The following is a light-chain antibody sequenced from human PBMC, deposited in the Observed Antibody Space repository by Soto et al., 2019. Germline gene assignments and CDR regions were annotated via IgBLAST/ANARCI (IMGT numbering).Light chain of an antibody. CDR1: SSDVGGYNY. CDR2: EVT. J-gene: IGLJ2*01. V-gene: IGLV2-8*01. Sequence: QSVLTQPPSASGSPGQSVTISCTGTSSDVGGYNYVSWYQQYPGKAPKLMIYEVTKRPSGVPDRFSGSKSGSTASLTVSGLQAEDEADYYCSSYAGSDKLLFGGGTKLTVL. CDR3: SSYAGSDKLL.